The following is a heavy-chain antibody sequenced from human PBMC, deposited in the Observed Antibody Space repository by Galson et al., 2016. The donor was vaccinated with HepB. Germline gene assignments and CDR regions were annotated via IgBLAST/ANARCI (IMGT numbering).Heavy chain of an antibody. V-gene: IGHV3-23*01. CDR2: ISRSGDVP. CDR3: ARDSTDWYGFDH. J-gene: IGHJ4*02. CDR1: GFSFNDYA. Sequence: SLRLSCAGSGFSFNDYAMNWVRQAPGTGLEWVSGISRSGDVPYYADSVKGRFRISRDNARSTVYLQMDSLRPDDTAVYFCARDSTDWYGFDHWGQGILVTVSS. D-gene: IGHD6-19*01.